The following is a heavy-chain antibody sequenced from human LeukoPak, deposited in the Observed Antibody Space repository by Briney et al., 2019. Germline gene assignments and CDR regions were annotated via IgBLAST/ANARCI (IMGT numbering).Heavy chain of an antibody. V-gene: IGHV1-18*01. J-gene: IGHJ4*02. CDR3: AREALRYFDWLWNGIDY. Sequence: ASVKVSCKASGYTFTSYGISWVRQAPGQGLEWMGWISAYNGNTNYAQKLQGRATMTTDTSTSTAYMELRSLRSDDTAVYYCAREALRYFDWLWNGIDYWGQGTLVTVSS. CDR2: ISAYNGNT. D-gene: IGHD3-9*01. CDR1: GYTFTSYG.